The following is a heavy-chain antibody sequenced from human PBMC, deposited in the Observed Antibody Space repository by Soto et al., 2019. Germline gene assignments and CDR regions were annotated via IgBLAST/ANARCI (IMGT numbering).Heavy chain of an antibody. V-gene: IGHV3-23*01. Sequence: GGSLRLSCAASRFIFRYYAMIWVRQTPGKGLEWVSTISTGSVNTHYADSIEGRFTISRDDSKNTLYLQMNSLRAEDTALYYCARDVGGFNAMFDYWGQGTQVTSPQ. CDR3: ARDVGGFNAMFDY. D-gene: IGHD5-12*01. J-gene: IGHJ4*02. CDR2: ISTGSVNT. CDR1: RFIFRYYA.